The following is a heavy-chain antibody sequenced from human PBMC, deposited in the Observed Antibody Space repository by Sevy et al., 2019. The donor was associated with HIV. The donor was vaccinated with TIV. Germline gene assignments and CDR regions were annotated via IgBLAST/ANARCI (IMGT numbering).Heavy chain of an antibody. J-gene: IGHJ4*02. D-gene: IGHD4-17*01. CDR3: ARGPNDYAGVGDY. CDR1: GFTFSSFW. Sequence: GESLKISCAASGFTFSSFWMYWVRQAPGKGLEWVANINQDGSATHYVDSVKGRFTVSRDNAKNSLYLQMNSLRAEDTAVYYCARGPNDYAGVGDYWGQGTLVTVSS. CDR2: INQDGSAT. V-gene: IGHV3-7*04.